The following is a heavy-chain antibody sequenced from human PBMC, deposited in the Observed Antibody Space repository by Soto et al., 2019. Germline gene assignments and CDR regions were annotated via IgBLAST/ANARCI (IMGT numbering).Heavy chain of an antibody. CDR2: IIPVFGPP. Sequence: QVQLVQSGAEVKKPGSSVSVSCKSSRGTLTTDAISWVRQAPGQGLEWMGVIIPVFGPPTYAQKFQGRLTITADESTTTAHLGLRNLRSEDTAIYYCARGGHNSGWYRTFDFLGQGTLVTLSS. CDR3: ARGGHNSGWYRTFDF. J-gene: IGHJ4*02. CDR1: RGTLTTDA. D-gene: IGHD6-13*01. V-gene: IGHV1-69*01.